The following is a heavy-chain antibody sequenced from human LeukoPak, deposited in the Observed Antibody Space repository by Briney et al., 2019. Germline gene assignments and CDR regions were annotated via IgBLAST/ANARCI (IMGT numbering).Heavy chain of an antibody. CDR3: TTVRGVGSGWYY. CDR1: GLTFSNAW. D-gene: IGHD6-19*01. Sequence: GGSLRLSCAASGLTFSNAWMTWVRRAPGKGLEWVGRIKSKTDGGTTDFAAPVKGRFTISRDDSKNTVYLQMNSLKTEDTAVYYCTTVRGVGSGWYYWGQGTLVTVSS. J-gene: IGHJ4*02. V-gene: IGHV3-15*01. CDR2: IKSKTDGGTT.